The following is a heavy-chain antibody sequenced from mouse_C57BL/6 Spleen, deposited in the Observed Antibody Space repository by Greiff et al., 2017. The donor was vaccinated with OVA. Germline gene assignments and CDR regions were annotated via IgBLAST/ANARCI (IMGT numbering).Heavy chain of an antibody. CDR3: ARSESSLYYYAMDY. V-gene: IGHV1-69*01. CDR2: IDPSDSYT. D-gene: IGHD6-5*01. Sequence: VQLQQPGAELVMPGASVKLSCKASGYTFTSYCMHWVKQRPGQGLEWIGEIDPSDSYTNYNQKFKGKSTLTVDKSSSTAYMQLSSLTSEVSAVYYCARSESSLYYYAMDYWGQGTSVTVSS. CDR1: GYTFTSYC. J-gene: IGHJ4*01.